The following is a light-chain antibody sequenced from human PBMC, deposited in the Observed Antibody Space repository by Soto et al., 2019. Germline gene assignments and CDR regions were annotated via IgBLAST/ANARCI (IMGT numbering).Light chain of an antibody. Sequence: EIVLTQSPGTLSLSPGERATLSCRASQSVSSSYLAWYQQKPGQAPRLLLYSVSIRATGIPARFSGSGTGTEFTLTISSLQSEDFAVYYCQQYNNWPPITFGGGTKVDIK. CDR2: SVS. CDR3: QQYNNWPPIT. J-gene: IGKJ4*01. V-gene: IGKV3-15*01. CDR1: QSVSSSY.